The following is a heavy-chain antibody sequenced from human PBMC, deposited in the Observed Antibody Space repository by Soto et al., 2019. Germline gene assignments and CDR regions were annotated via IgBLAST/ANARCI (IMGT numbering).Heavy chain of an antibody. CDR1: GFTFRSYF. CDR3: ARDGGEYYLDV. CDR2: IGSTGGTI. V-gene: IGHV3-11*01. J-gene: IGHJ4*02. Sequence: GGSLRLSCEASGFTFRSYFMNWVRQAPGKGLQWVAHIGSTGGTIYYADSVKGRFAVSRDNAKNSLYLQLNSLRVDDTAIYYCARDGGEYYLDVWGQGTAVTVAS. D-gene: IGHD4-17*01.